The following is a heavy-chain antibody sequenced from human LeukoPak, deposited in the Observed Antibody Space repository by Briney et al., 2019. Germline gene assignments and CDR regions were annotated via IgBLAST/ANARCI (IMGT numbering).Heavy chain of an antibody. V-gene: IGHV3-33*06. CDR1: GFTFSSYG. CDR3: AKDGYSSSRGDYFDY. CDR2: IWYDGSNK. D-gene: IGHD6-6*01. J-gene: IGHJ4*02. Sequence: PGRSLRLSCAASGFTFSSYGMHWVRQAPGKGLEWVAVIWYDGSNKYYADSVKGRFTISRDNSKNTLYLQMNSLRAEDTAVYYCAKDGYSSSRGDYFDYWGQGTLVTVSS.